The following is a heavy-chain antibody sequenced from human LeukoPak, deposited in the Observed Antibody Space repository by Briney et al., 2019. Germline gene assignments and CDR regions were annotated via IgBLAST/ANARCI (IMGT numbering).Heavy chain of an antibody. V-gene: IGHV3-23*01. J-gene: IGHJ4*02. D-gene: IGHD2-15*01. CDR3: AKALGYCSGGSCYRDY. CDR2: ISGSGGST. Sequence: PGGSLRHSCAASGFTFSSYAMSWVRQAPGKGLEWVSAISGSGGSTYYADSVKGRFTISRDNSKNTLYLQMNSLRAEDTAVYYCAKALGYCSGGSCYRDYWGQGTLVTVSS. CDR1: GFTFSSYA.